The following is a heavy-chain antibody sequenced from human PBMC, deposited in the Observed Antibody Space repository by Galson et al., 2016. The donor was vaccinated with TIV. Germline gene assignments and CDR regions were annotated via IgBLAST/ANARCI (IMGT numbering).Heavy chain of an antibody. V-gene: IGHV1-46*01. D-gene: IGHD1-14*01. CDR1: GYTFITYY. CDR3: AREGSTGRKSPFDI. J-gene: IGHJ3*02. Sequence: SVKVSCKASGYTFITYYVYWIRQAPGQGPEWVGVINPSGGSTTYAEKFQGRVTITRDTSISTANMELHSLTPDDTALYFCAREGSTGRKSPFDIWGQGTMVTVSS. CDR2: INPSGGST.